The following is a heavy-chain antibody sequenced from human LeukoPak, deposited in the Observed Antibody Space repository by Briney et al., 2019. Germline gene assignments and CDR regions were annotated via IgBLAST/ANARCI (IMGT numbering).Heavy chain of an antibody. CDR1: GFTFSSYA. CDR2: ISSNGGST. D-gene: IGHD6-19*01. V-gene: IGHV3-64D*06. CDR3: VKDTKPVAGTGDAFDI. J-gene: IGHJ3*02. Sequence: GGSLRLSCSASGFTFSSYAMHWVRQAPGKGLEYVSAISSNGGSTYYADSVKSRFTISRDNSRNTLYLQMSSLRAEDTAVYYCVKDTKPVAGTGDAFDIWGQGTMVTVSS.